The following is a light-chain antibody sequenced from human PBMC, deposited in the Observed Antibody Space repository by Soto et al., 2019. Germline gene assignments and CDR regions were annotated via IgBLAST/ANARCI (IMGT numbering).Light chain of an antibody. J-gene: IGKJ2*01. Sequence: EIVMTQSPAILSVSPGERATLSCRASQSVSGNLAWYQQTPGQPPRLLIYAATTRAPGVPDRFSGSGSVTDFSFTISSLQSEDFAVYYGQQYNNWPPETFGQGTKLEIK. CDR1: QSVSGN. CDR2: AAT. V-gene: IGKV3-15*01. CDR3: QQYNNWPPET.